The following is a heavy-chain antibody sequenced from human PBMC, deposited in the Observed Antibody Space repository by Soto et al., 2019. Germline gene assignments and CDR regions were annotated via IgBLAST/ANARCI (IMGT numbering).Heavy chain of an antibody. D-gene: IGHD2-15*01. CDR1: GFPFTSSP. Sequence: GDSVKTYCKSAGFPFTSSPVQGVRQSSRQRLVWIGWIVVGSGNTNYAQKFQERVTITRDMSTSTAYMELSSLRSEDTAVYYCAADGKDCSGGSCYSYYYGMDVWGQGTTVTVS. CDR3: AADGKDCSGGSCYSYYYGMDV. V-gene: IGHV1-58*01. CDR2: IVVGSGNT. J-gene: IGHJ6*02.